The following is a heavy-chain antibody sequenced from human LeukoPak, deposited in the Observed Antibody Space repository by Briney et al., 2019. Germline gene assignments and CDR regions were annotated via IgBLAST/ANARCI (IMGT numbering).Heavy chain of an antibody. CDR3: TTEYYDFWSGYSDY. CDR2: ISFDGTIK. D-gene: IGHD3-3*01. CDR1: GFTFSNYA. J-gene: IGHJ4*02. Sequence: GGSLKLSCAASGFTFSNYAMHWVRQAPGKGLEWVALISFDGTIKYYADSVKGRSSISRDNSKNTLYLQMNSLQTEDTAVYYCTTEYYDFWSGYSDYWGQGTLVTVSS. V-gene: IGHV3-30*03.